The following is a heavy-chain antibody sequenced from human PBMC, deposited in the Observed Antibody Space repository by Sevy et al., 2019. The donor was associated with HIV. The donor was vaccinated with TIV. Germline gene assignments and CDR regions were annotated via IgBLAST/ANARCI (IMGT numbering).Heavy chain of an antibody. CDR3: ARAGGNYCSSTSCYTWFDP. CDR1: GYTFTGYY. V-gene: IGHV1-2*02. CDR2: INPNSGGK. D-gene: IGHD2-2*02. Sequence: ASVKVSCKASGYTFTGYYMHWVRQAPGQGLEWMGWINPNSGGKNYAQKFQGRVTMTRDTSISTAYMELGRLRSDDTAVYYCARAGGNYCSSTSCYTWFDPWGQGTLVTVSS. J-gene: IGHJ5*02.